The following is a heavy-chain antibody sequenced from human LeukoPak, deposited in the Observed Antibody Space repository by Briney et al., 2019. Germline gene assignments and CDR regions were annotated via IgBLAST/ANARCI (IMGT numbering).Heavy chain of an antibody. V-gene: IGHV1-24*01. D-gene: IGHD2-15*01. CDR2: SDPEDGET. J-gene: IGHJ4*02. CDR3: ATNLVVVAATDY. CDR1: GCTLTELS. Sequence: ASVKVSCKVSGCTLTELSMHWVRQAPGKGLEWMGGSDPEDGETIYAQKFQGRVTMTEDTSTDTAYMELSSLRSEDTAVYYCATNLVVVAATDYWGQGTLVTVSS.